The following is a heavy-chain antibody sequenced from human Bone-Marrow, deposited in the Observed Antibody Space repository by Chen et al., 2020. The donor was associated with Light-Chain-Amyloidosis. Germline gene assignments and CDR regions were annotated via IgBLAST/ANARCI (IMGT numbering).Heavy chain of an antibody. CDR1: GFIVSNNY. D-gene: IGHD3-16*01. J-gene: IGHJ4*02. Sequence: EVQLVESGGGLVQPGGSLRLSCAASGFIVSNNYMNWVRQAPGKGLGWVSVIYSVGSKNYADSVKGRFTIPRKNSKTTLYFQMKGRRGGDTAVYNCGGGGDWGQGTLVTVSS. CDR3: GGGGD. V-gene: IGHV3-53*04. CDR2: IYSVGSK.